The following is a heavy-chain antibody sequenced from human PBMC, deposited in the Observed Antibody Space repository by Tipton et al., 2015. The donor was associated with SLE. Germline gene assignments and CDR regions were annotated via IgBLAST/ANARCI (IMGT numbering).Heavy chain of an antibody. CDR2: IYSSGRT. D-gene: IGHD1-26*01. Sequence: TLSLTCIVSDDSISSSNYYWGWIRQPPGKGLEWIGSIYSSGRTYYNPSLKSRVTISVDTSNQFSLKLRSVTAADTAVYYCARRYSGTYPFDSWGQGTLVTVSS. CDR3: ARRYSGTYPFDS. CDR1: DDSISSSNYY. V-gene: IGHV4-39*01. J-gene: IGHJ4*02.